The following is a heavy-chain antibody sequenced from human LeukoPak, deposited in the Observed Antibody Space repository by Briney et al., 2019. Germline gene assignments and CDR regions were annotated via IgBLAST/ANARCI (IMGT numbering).Heavy chain of an antibody. CDR3: ARGGYSGSYYRFD. J-gene: IGHJ4*02. V-gene: IGHV3-33*01. CDR2: IWYDGSNK. CDR1: GFTFSSYG. Sequence: RPGGSLRLSCAASGFTFSSYGMHWVRQAPGKGLEWVAVIWYDGSNKYYADSVKGRFTISRDNSKNTLYLQMNSLTAEDTAVYHCARGGYSGSYYRFDWGQGTLVTVSS. D-gene: IGHD1-26*01.